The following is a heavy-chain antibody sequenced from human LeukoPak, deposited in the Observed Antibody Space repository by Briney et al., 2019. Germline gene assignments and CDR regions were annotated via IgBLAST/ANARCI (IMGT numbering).Heavy chain of an antibody. J-gene: IGHJ4*02. CDR2: ISGSGGST. CDR3: AKDGDCSGGSCSTFDY. V-gene: IGHV3-23*01. CDR1: GFTFSSYA. D-gene: IGHD2-15*01. Sequence: GGSLRLSCAASGFTFSSYAMSWVRQAPGKGLEWVPAISGSGGSTYYADSVKGRFTISRDNSKNTLYLQMNSLRAEDTAVYYCAKDGDCSGGSCSTFDYWGQGTLVTVSS.